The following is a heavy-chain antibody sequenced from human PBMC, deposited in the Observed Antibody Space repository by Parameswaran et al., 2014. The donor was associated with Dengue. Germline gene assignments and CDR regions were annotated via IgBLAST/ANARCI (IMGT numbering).Heavy chain of an antibody. D-gene: IGHD6-13*01. V-gene: IGHV4-31*02. J-gene: IGHJ6*02. CDR2: IYYSGST. Sequence: VRQAPGKGLEWIGYIYYSGSTYYNPSLKSRVTISVDTSKNQFSLKLSSVTAADTAVYYCARDRRRSSSWYEGDGMDVWGQGDHGHRLL. CDR3: ARDRRRSSSWYEGDGMDV.